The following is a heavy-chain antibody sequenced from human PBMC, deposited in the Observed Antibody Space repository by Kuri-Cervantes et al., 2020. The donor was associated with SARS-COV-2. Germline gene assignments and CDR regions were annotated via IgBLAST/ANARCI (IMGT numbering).Heavy chain of an antibody. Sequence: GESLKISCAASGFTFSGYWMNWVRQAPGKRLEWVANMKGDGSEKYYVDSVKGRFTISRDNAKNSLFLQMNSLRAEDTAVYYCARESSGSGDAFDIWGQGTMVTVSS. CDR1: GFTFSGYW. J-gene: IGHJ3*02. CDR2: MKGDGSEK. CDR3: ARESSGSGDAFDI. V-gene: IGHV3-7*03. D-gene: IGHD3-10*01.